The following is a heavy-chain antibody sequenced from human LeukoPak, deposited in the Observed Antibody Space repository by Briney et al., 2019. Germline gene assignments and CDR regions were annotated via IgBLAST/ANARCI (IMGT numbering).Heavy chain of an antibody. V-gene: IGHV3-21*01. CDR1: GFTFRRYG. J-gene: IGHJ4*02. D-gene: IGHD3-9*01. Sequence: KPGGSLRLSCAASGFTFRRYGMNWVRQAPGGGLEWVSCIRTSSSYIYYADSMKGRFTISRDNAKNSLYLQMNSLRAEDTAVYYCARDHDILTGYWALGKPGYFDYWGQGTLVTVSS. CDR2: IRTSSSYI. CDR3: ARDHDILTGYWALGKPGYFDY.